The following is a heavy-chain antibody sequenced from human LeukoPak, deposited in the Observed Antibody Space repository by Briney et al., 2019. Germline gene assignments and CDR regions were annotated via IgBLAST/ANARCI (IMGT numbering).Heavy chain of an antibody. CDR2: ISSSGLTM. Sequence: GGSLRLSCAASGFTFSNYEMNWVRQAPGSGLEWVSYISSSGLTMYYADSVKGRFTISRDNAKNSLYLQMNSLRAEDTAVYYCARRTTGDDYWGQGTLVTVSS. V-gene: IGHV3-48*03. CDR1: GFTFSNYE. CDR3: ARRTTGDDY. D-gene: IGHD4-17*01. J-gene: IGHJ4*02.